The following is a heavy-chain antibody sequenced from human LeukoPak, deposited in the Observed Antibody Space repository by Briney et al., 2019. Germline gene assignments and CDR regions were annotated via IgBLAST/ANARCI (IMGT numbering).Heavy chain of an antibody. V-gene: IGHV1-69*13. Sequence: SVKVSCKASGGTFSSYAISWVRQAPGQGLEWIGGIIPIFGTANYAQKFQGRVTITADESTSTAYMELSSLRSEDTAVYYCARGDNYYGSGRYYFDYWGQGTLVTVSS. CDR1: GGTFSSYA. CDR2: IIPIFGTA. D-gene: IGHD3-10*01. CDR3: ARGDNYYGSGRYYFDY. J-gene: IGHJ4*02.